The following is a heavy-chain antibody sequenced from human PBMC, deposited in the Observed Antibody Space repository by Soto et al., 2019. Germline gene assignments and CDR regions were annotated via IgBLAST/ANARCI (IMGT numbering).Heavy chain of an antibody. V-gene: IGHV1-18*04. J-gene: IGHJ5*02. Sequence: ASVKVSCKASGYTFTSYGISWVRQAPGQGLEWMGWISAYNGNTNYAQKLQGRVTLTTDTSTSTAYMELRSLRSDDTAVYYCARDPAGYNFGSNWFDPWGQGTLVTV. D-gene: IGHD5-18*01. CDR3: ARDPAGYNFGSNWFDP. CDR2: ISAYNGNT. CDR1: GYTFTSYG.